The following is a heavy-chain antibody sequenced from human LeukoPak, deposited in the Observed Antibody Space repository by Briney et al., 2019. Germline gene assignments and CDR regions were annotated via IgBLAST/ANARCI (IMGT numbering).Heavy chain of an antibody. D-gene: IGHD6-13*01. CDR1: GFTVSSNY. J-gene: IGHJ4*02. Sequence: PPGGSLRHSCAASGFTVSSNYMSWVRQAPGKGLEWVSAIYSGGSTYHAVSGKGRFTISRDNSKNTLYLQMNSLRAEDTAVYYCAREGSSSWYVPVEYYFDYWGQGALVTVSS. V-gene: IGHV3-66*01. CDR3: AREGSSSWYVPVEYYFDY. CDR2: IYSGGST.